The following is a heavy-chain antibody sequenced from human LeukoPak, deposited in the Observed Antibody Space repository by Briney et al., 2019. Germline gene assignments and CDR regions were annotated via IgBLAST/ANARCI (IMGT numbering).Heavy chain of an antibody. V-gene: IGHV1-2*02. CDR3: ARDLLIQPRTEFDY. J-gene: IGHJ4*02. Sequence: ASVKVSCKASGYTFTGYYMHWVRQAPGQGLEWMGWINPNSGGTNYAQRFQGRVTMTRDTSISTAYMELSRLRSDDTAVYYCARDLLIQPRTEFDYWGQGTLVTVSS. CDR1: GYTFTGYY. D-gene: IGHD5-18*01. CDR2: INPNSGGT.